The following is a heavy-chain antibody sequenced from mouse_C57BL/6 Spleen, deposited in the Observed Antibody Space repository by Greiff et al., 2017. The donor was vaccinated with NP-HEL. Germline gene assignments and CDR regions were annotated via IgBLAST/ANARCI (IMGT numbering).Heavy chain of an antibody. J-gene: IGHJ4*01. CDR2: IDPSDSYT. CDR1: GYTFTSYW. V-gene: IGHV1-69*01. D-gene: IGHD2-3*01. CDR3: ARGDGDYAMDY. Sequence: VQLQQPGAELVMPGASVKLSCKASGYTFTSYWMHWVKQRPGQGLEWIGEIDPSDSYTNYNQKFKGKSTLTVDKSSSTAYMQLSSLTSEDSAVYYGARGDGDYAMDYWGQGTSVTVSS.